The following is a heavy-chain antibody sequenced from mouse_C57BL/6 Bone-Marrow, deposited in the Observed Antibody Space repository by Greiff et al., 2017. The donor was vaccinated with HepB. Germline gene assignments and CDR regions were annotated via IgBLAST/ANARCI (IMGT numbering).Heavy chain of an antibody. CDR2: IDPSDSYT. Sequence: QVQLQQPGAELVRPGTSVKLSCKASGYTFTSYWMHWVKQRPGQGLEWIGVIDPSDSYTNYNQKFKGKATLTVDTSSSTAYMQLSSLTSEDSAVYYGARGRYAMDYWGQGTSVTVSS. CDR3: ARGRYAMDY. CDR1: GYTFTSYW. J-gene: IGHJ4*01. V-gene: IGHV1-59*01.